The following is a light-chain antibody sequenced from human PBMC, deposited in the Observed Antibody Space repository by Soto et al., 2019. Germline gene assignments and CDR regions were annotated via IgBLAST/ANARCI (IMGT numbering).Light chain of an antibody. J-gene: IGKJ4*01. CDR2: GAS. CDR1: QSVSSS. Sequence: EIVMTQSPAPLSVSPGETATLSCRASQSVSSSLAWYQQTPGRAPRLLIYGASTRATGIPTRFSGSGSGTEFTLTISSLQSEDFAVYYCQQYNNWPPLTFGGGTKVEIK. V-gene: IGKV3-15*01. CDR3: QQYNNWPPLT.